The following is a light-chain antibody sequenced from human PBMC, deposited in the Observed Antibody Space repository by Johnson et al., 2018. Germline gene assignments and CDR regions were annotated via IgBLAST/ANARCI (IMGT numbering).Light chain of an antibody. CDR3: GTWASSLSAGNV. Sequence: QSVLTQPPSVSAAPGQKVTISCSGSSSNIGNNYVSWYKQLPGTAPKLLIYENNKRPSGIPDRFSGSKSGTSATLGITGLQTGDEADYYCGTWASSLSAGNVFGTGTKVTVL. J-gene: IGLJ1*01. CDR2: ENN. CDR1: SSNIGNNY. V-gene: IGLV1-51*02.